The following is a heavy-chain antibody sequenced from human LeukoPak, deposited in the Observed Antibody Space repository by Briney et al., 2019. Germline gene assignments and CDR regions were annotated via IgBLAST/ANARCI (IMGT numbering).Heavy chain of an antibody. CDR3: APDFWRDKDFDY. CDR1: GFTFSSYG. V-gene: IGHV3-33*01. Sequence: GGSLRLSCAASGFTFSSYGMHWVRQAPGKGLEWVAVIWYDGSNRYYADSVKGRFTISRDNSKNTLYLQMNILRAEDTAVYYCAPDFWRDKDFDYWGQGTLVTVSS. J-gene: IGHJ4*02. CDR2: IWYDGSNR. D-gene: IGHD3-3*01.